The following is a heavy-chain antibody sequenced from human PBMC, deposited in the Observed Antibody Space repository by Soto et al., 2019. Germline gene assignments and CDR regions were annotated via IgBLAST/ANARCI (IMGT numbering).Heavy chain of an antibody. CDR1: GGSISSYY. V-gene: IGHV4-59*01. CDR3: ARGVYVPAAIPWFDP. Sequence: QVQLQESGPGLVKPSETLSLTCTVSGGSISSYYWSWIRQPPGKGLEWIGYIYYSGSTNYNPSLKSRVTISVDTSKNQFSLKLSSVTAADTAVYYCARGVYVPAAIPWFDPWGQGTLVTVSS. CDR2: IYYSGST. J-gene: IGHJ5*02. D-gene: IGHD2-2*01.